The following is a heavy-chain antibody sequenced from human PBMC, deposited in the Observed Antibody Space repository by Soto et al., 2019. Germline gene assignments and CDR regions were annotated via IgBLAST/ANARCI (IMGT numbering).Heavy chain of an antibody. CDR2: IYYSGST. CDR1: GGSISSYY. J-gene: IGHJ4*02. D-gene: IGHD4-17*01. Sequence: QVQLQESGPGLVKPSETLSLTCTVSGGSISSYYWSWIRQPPGKGLEWIGYIYYSGSTNYNPSLKGPITISVDTSKDQFPLELGSVAAPDTAGYYRARGYGDYGPCYLGQGTLVTVSS. CDR3: ARGYGDYGPCY. V-gene: IGHV4-59*08.